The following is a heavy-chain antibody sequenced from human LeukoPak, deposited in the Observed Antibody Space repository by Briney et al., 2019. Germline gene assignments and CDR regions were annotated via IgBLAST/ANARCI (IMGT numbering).Heavy chain of an antibody. CDR2: INQDGSEK. V-gene: IGHV3-7*01. CDR1: GFTFSNFW. D-gene: IGHD6-19*01. Sequence: GGSLRLSCAASGFTFSNFWMSWVRQAPGKGLEWVANINQDGSEKNYVDSVKGRFTISRDSAKNSLYLQMDSLRVEDTAIYYCARCSGWAFKNWGQGTLVTVSS. CDR3: ARCSGWAFKN. J-gene: IGHJ4*02.